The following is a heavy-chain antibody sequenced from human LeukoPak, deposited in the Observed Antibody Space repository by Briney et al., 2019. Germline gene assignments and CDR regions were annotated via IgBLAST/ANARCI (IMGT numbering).Heavy chain of an antibody. CDR3: AKDGRAYGSGWYTSDY. V-gene: IGHV3-23*01. D-gene: IGHD6-19*01. J-gene: IGHJ4*02. CDR2: ITGSGGST. Sequence: GGSLRLSCAASGFTFSSYAMSWVRQAPGKGLEWVSAITGSGGSTYYTDSAKGRFTISRDNSKNTAYLQMNSLRAEDTAVYYCAKDGRAYGSGWYTSDYWGQGTLVTVSS. CDR1: GFTFSSYA.